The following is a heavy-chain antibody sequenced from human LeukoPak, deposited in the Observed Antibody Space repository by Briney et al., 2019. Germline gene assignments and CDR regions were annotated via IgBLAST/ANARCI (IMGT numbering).Heavy chain of an antibody. D-gene: IGHD1-26*01. CDR2: INHSGST. CDR1: GGSFSGYY. V-gene: IGHV4-34*01. Sequence: SETLSLTCAVYGGSFSGYYWSWIRQPPGKGLEWIGEINHSGSTNYNPSLKSRVTISVDTSKSQFSLKLSSVTAADTAVYYCARDPPPSLKKRREPNYGMDVWGQGTTVTVSS. CDR3: ARDPPPSLKKRREPNYGMDV. J-gene: IGHJ6*02.